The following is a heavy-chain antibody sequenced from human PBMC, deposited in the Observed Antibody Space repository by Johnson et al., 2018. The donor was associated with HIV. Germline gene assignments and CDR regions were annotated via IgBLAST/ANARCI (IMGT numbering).Heavy chain of an antibody. CDR1: GFTFSSHA. Sequence: QVQLVESGGGVVQPGRYLRLSCAASGFTFSSHAIHWVRQAPGKGLEWVAVISYDGRNKHYADSVKGRFTISRDDSKNTLYLQMNSLRAEDTAVYYCARDRGYCTNGVCYYDAFDIWGQGTMVTVAA. D-gene: IGHD2-8*01. V-gene: IGHV3-30*04. CDR2: ISYDGRNK. CDR3: ARDRGYCTNGVCYYDAFDI. J-gene: IGHJ3*02.